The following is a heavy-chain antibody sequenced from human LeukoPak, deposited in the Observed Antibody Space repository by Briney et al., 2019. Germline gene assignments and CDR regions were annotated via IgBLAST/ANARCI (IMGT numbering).Heavy chain of an antibody. CDR1: GFTFSSYS. CDR2: ISSRSSTI. J-gene: IGHJ3*02. V-gene: IGHV3-48*04. CDR3: ARDSISGYDFWSGYYHDAFDI. Sequence: PGGSLRLSCAASGFTFSSYSMNWVRQAPGKGLEWVSYISSRSSTIYYADSVKGRFTISRDNAKNSLYLQMNSLRAEDTAVYYCARDSISGYDFWSGYYHDAFDIWGQGTMVTVSS. D-gene: IGHD3-3*01.